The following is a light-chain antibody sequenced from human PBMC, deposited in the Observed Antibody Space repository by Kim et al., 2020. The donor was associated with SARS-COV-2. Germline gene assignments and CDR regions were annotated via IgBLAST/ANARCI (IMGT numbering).Light chain of an antibody. J-gene: IGLJ1*01. V-gene: IGLV1-44*01. CDR1: SSNHGSST. CDR3: ATWDDSLNGQV. CDR2: RNN. Sequence: QRVTISFSGSSSNHGSSTVQWYQPFPGTAPKLLIYRNNQRPPRVPDRFSGSKSGTSASLAISGLQSEDEADYYCATWDDSLNGQVFGIGTKVTVL.